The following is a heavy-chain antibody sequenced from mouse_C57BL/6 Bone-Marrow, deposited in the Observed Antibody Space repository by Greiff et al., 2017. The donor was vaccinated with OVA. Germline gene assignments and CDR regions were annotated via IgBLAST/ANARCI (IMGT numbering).Heavy chain of an antibody. CDR3: ALTQYFDV. CDR2: IFPGDGDT. Sequence: QVQLQQSGAELVKPGASVKISCKASGYAFSNYWMNWVKQRPGKGLEWIGQIFPGDGDTNYNGKFKGKATLTADKSSSTAYMELRSLTSEDSAVYFCALTQYFDVWGTGTTVTVSS. J-gene: IGHJ1*03. V-gene: IGHV1-80*01. D-gene: IGHD4-1*01. CDR1: GYAFSNYW.